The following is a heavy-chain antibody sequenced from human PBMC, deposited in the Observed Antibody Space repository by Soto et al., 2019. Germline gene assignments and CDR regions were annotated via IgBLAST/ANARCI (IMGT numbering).Heavy chain of an antibody. CDR1: GFTVSSNY. Sequence: GGSLRLSCAASGFTVSSNYMSWVRQAPGKGLEWVSVIYSGGSTYYADSVKGRFTISRDNSKNTLYLQMNSLRAEDTAVYYWAREVKPSGSYSAEWGKRTLVTVPS. CDR3: AREVKPSGSYSAE. V-gene: IGHV3-53*01. J-gene: IGHJ4*02. CDR2: IYSGGST. D-gene: IGHD1-26*01.